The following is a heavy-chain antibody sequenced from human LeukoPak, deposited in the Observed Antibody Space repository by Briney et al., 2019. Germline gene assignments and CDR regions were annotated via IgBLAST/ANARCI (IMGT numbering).Heavy chain of an antibody. J-gene: IGHJ3*02. Sequence: SETLSLTCTVSGGSISSYYWSWIRQPPGMGLEWIGYIYYSGSTNYNPSLKSRVTISVDTSKNQFSLKLSPVTAADTAVYYCARLYYYGSGGSSNKTNDAFDIWGQGTMVTVSS. CDR2: IYYSGST. CDR3: ARLYYYGSGGSSNKTNDAFDI. D-gene: IGHD3-10*01. V-gene: IGHV4-59*08. CDR1: GGSISSYY.